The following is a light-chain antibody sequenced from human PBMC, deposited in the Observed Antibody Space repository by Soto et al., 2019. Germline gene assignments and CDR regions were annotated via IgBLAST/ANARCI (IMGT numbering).Light chain of an antibody. J-gene: IGLJ1*01. CDR3: GTCDSRPSRYV. V-gene: IGLV1-51*02. CDR2: END. Sequence: QSVRTQPPSVSAAPGQKVTISCSGSTSNIGNNYVSWFQQLPGTAPKLLIYENDKRPSGIPDRFSGSTSGTSATLGITGLQFGDEADYYCGTCDSRPSRYVYAGGT. CDR1: TSNIGNNY.